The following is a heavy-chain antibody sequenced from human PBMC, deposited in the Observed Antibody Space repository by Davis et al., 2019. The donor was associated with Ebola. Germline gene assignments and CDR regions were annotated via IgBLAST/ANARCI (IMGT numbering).Heavy chain of an antibody. J-gene: IGHJ4*02. D-gene: IGHD3-3*01. CDR3: VKGQFFGVVIIRGDFDY. CDR2: ISYDGSNK. CDR1: GFTFSSYA. V-gene: IGHV3-30*14. Sequence: GESLKISCAASGFTFSSYAMHWVRQAPGKGLEWVAVISYDGSNKYYADSVKGRFTISRDNSKNTLYLQMSSLRAEDTAVYYCVKGQFFGVVIIRGDFDYWGQGTLVTVSS.